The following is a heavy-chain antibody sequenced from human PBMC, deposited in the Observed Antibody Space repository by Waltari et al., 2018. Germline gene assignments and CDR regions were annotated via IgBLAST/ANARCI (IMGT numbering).Heavy chain of an antibody. D-gene: IGHD6-13*01. CDR3: ARGIAAAEAPGGLNAFDI. Sequence: QVQLVQSGAEVKKPGSSVKVSCKASGGTFSSYAISWVRQAPGQGLEWMGGIIPIFGTANYAQQFHGRVTITTDESTSTAYMELSSLRSEDTAVYYCARGIAAAEAPGGLNAFDIWGQGTMVTVSS. V-gene: IGHV1-69*05. CDR1: GGTFSSYA. J-gene: IGHJ3*02. CDR2: IIPIFGTA.